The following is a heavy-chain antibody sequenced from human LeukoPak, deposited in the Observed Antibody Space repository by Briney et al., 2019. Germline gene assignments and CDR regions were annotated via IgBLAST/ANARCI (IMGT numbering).Heavy chain of an antibody. CDR2: IRYDGSNK. CDR3: ARDLGPHRSSPNTGAFDI. D-gene: IGHD1-26*01. Sequence: GGSLRLSCAASGFTFSSYGMHWVRQAPGKGLEWVAFIRYDGSNKYYADSVKGRFTISRDNAKTSLYLQMSNMRADDTAVYYCARDLGPHRSSPNTGAFDIWGQGTMVTVSS. J-gene: IGHJ3*02. V-gene: IGHV3-30*02. CDR1: GFTFSSYG.